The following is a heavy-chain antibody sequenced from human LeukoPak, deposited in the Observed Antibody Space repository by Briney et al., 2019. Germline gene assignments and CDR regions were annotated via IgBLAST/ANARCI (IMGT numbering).Heavy chain of an antibody. Sequence: PGGSLRLSCAASGFTFSSYSMNWVRQAPGKGLEWVSSISSSSSYIYCADSVKGRFTISRDNAKNSLYLQMNSLRAEDTAVYYCARDGSDSSAEYFQHWGQGTLVTVSS. CDR2: ISSSSSYI. CDR3: ARDGSDSSAEYFQH. D-gene: IGHD5-12*01. V-gene: IGHV3-21*01. CDR1: GFTFSSYS. J-gene: IGHJ1*01.